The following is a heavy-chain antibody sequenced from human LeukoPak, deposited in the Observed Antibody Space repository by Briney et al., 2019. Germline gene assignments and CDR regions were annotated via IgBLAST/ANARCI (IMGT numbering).Heavy chain of an antibody. V-gene: IGHV4-59*01. Sequence: SETLSRTCTVSGGSISSYYCSCIRQPPGKGLGWIGCIYYSGSTNYNPSLKSRVTISVDTSKNQFPLKLSSVTAADQAVYYCARRSAAAGTPFDYWGQGTLVTVSS. D-gene: IGHD6-13*01. CDR1: GGSISSYY. CDR2: IYYSGST. J-gene: IGHJ4*02. CDR3: ARRSAAAGTPFDY.